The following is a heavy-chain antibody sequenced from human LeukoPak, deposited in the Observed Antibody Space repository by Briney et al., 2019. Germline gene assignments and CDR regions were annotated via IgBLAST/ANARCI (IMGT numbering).Heavy chain of an antibody. J-gene: IGHJ4*02. CDR3: TTAGIVVVPAAVKIGPNYFDY. Sequence: PGGSLRLSCAASGFNFSNAWMSWVRQAPGKGLEWVGRIKSKTDGGTTDYAAPVKGRFTISRDDSKNTLYLQMNSLKTEDTAVYYCTTAGIVVVPAAVKIGPNYFDYWGQGTLVTVSS. V-gene: IGHV3-15*01. CDR2: IKSKTDGGTT. CDR1: GFNFSNAW. D-gene: IGHD2-2*01.